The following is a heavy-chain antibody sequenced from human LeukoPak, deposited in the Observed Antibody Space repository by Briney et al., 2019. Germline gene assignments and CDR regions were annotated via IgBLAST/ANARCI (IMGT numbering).Heavy chain of an antibody. J-gene: IGHJ4*02. Sequence: HAGGSLRLSCAASGFTFNTYAMSWVRQAPWERLQWVSGISDSGGNTYYADSVRGRFTISRDNSKNTLYLQMNSLRAEDTAVYYCARHRSSWLTDYWGQGTLVTVSS. D-gene: IGHD6-6*01. CDR2: ISDSGGNT. V-gene: IGHV3-23*01. CDR3: ARHRSSWLTDY. CDR1: GFTFNTYA.